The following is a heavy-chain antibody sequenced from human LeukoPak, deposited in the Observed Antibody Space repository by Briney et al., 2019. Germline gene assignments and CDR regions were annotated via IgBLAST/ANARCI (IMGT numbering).Heavy chain of an antibody. CDR2: ISSSSSYI. J-gene: IGHJ6*03. CDR1: GFTFSSYS. Sequence: GGSLRLPCAASGFTFSSYSMNWVRQAPGKGLEWVSSISSSSSYIYYADSVKGRFTISRDNAKNSLYLQMNSLRAEDTAVYYCARDLSLLWSGYYTIPSLPYYMDVWGKGTTVTVSS. V-gene: IGHV3-21*01. CDR3: ARDLSLLWSGYYTIPSLPYYMDV. D-gene: IGHD3-3*01.